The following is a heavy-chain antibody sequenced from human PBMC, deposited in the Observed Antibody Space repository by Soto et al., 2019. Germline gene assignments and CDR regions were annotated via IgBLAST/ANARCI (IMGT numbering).Heavy chain of an antibody. Sequence: ASVKVSCKASGGTFSSCAIIWVRQAPGQGLEWMGGIIPIFGTADYAQKFQGRVTITADESTSTAYMDLSSLRSEDTAVYYCARHLGGNHYYYGMDVWGQGTTVTVSS. CDR1: GGTFSSCA. D-gene: IGHD3-16*01. V-gene: IGHV1-69*13. CDR2: IIPIFGTA. CDR3: ARHLGGNHYYYGMDV. J-gene: IGHJ6*02.